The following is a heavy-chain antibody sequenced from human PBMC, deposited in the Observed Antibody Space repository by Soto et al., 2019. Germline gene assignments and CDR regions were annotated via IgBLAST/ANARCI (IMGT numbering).Heavy chain of an antibody. Sequence: GGSLRLSCAASGFTFSSYAMHWVRQAPGKGLEWVAVISYDGSNKYYADSVKGRFTISRDNSKNTLYLQMNSLRAEDTAVYYCARAIVVVITRYFDYWGQGTLVTVSS. CDR1: GFTFSSYA. J-gene: IGHJ4*02. CDR2: ISYDGSNK. CDR3: ARAIVVVITRYFDY. V-gene: IGHV3-30-3*01. D-gene: IGHD3-22*01.